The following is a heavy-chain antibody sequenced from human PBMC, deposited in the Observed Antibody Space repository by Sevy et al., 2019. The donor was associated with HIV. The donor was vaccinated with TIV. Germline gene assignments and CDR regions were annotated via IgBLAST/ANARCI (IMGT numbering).Heavy chain of an antibody. CDR3: AKDPHHHYCSSTSCPDAFDI. Sequence: GGSLRLSCAASGFTFSSYAMSWVRQAPGKGLEWVSAISGSGGSTYYADSVKGRFTISRDNSKNTLYLKMNSLRDEDTAVYYCAKDPHHHYCSSTSCPDAFDIWGQGTMVTVSS. J-gene: IGHJ3*02. CDR1: GFTFSSYA. D-gene: IGHD2-2*01. CDR2: ISGSGGST. V-gene: IGHV3-23*01.